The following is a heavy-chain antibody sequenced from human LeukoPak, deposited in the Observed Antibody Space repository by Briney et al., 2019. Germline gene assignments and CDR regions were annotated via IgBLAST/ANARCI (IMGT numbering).Heavy chain of an antibody. CDR3: ARPSLNTGSYFDY. J-gene: IGHJ4*02. Sequence: GGSLRLSCAASGLTFSSYGMSWVRQAPGKGLEWVANIKQDGSEIYYVDSVRGRFTISRDNAKNSLYLQMNSLRAEDTAVYYCARPSLNTGSYFDYWGQGILVSVSS. CDR1: GLTFSSYG. D-gene: IGHD1-26*01. CDR2: IKQDGSEI. V-gene: IGHV3-7*01.